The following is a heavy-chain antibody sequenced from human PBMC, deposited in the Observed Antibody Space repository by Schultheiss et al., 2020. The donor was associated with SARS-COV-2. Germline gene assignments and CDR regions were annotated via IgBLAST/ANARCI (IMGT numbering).Heavy chain of an antibody. CDR2: INPNSGGT. Sequence: ASVKVSCKASGGTFSSYAISWVRQAPGQGLEWMGRINPNSGGTNYAQKFQGRVTMTRDTSISTAYMELSRLRSDDTAVYYCVGSNFDYWGQGTLVTVSS. CDR1: GGTFSSYA. V-gene: IGHV1-2*06. D-gene: IGHD2-15*01. J-gene: IGHJ4*02. CDR3: VGSNFDY.